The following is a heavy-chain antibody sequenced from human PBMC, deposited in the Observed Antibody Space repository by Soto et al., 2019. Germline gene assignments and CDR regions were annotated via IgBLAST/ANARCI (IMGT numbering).Heavy chain of an antibody. Sequence: GGSLRLSCAASGFTFSSYSMNWVRQAPGKGLEWVSYISSSSTIYYADSVKGRFTISRDNAKNSLYLQMNSLRDEDTAVYYCARVRITIFGVAFPYGMDVWGQGTTVTVSS. V-gene: IGHV3-48*02. D-gene: IGHD3-3*01. CDR3: ARVRITIFGVAFPYGMDV. CDR2: ISSSSTI. J-gene: IGHJ6*02. CDR1: GFTFSSYS.